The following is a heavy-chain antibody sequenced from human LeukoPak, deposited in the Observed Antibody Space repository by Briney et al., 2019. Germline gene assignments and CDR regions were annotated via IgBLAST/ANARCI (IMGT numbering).Heavy chain of an antibody. V-gene: IGHV3-48*02. CDR2: ISSSSSTI. CDR1: GFTFSIYS. D-gene: IGHD4-17*01. J-gene: IGHJ4*02. Sequence: GGSLRLSCAASGFTFSIYSMNWVRQAPGKGLEWISYISSSSSTIYYADSVKGRFTISRDNANNSLYLQMNSLRDEDTAVYFCARRTVTIDYWGQGTLVTVSS. CDR3: ARRTVTIDY.